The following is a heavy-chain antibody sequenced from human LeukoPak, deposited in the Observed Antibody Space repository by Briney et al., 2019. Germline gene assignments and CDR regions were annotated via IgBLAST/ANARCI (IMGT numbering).Heavy chain of an antibody. CDR1: GGSISSGGYY. CDR3: ARAITMSWFDP. J-gene: IGHJ5*02. D-gene: IGHD3-22*01. V-gene: IGHV4-31*03. CDR2: IYYSGST. Sequence: SETLSLTCTVSGGSISSGGYYWSWIRQHPGKGLEWIGYIYYSGSTYYNPSLKSRVTILVDTSKNQFSLKLSSVTAADTAVYYCARAITMSWFDPWGQGTLVTVSS.